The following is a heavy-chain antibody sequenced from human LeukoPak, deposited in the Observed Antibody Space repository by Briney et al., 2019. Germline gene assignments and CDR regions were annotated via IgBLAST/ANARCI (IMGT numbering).Heavy chain of an antibody. D-gene: IGHD5-18*01. Sequence: GRSLRLSCAASGFTFSSYGMHWVRQAPGKGLEWVAVISYDGSNRYYADSVKGRFTISRDNSKNTLYLQMNSLRAEDTAVYYCAKSGRRGYSYGSRFKYYYDYWGQGTLVTVSS. CDR1: GFTFSSYG. J-gene: IGHJ4*02. V-gene: IGHV3-30*18. CDR2: ISYDGSNR. CDR3: AKSGRRGYSYGSRFKYYYDY.